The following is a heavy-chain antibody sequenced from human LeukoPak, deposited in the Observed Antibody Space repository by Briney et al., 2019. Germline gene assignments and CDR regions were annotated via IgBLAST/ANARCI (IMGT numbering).Heavy chain of an antibody. J-gene: IGHJ4*02. V-gene: IGHV3-7*01. CDR1: GFMFSSYW. D-gene: IGHD5-24*01. CDR3: ARETPRRGETRDGYR. CDR2: IKQGGSEI. Sequence: GGSLRLSCAASGFMFSSYWMNWVRQAPGKGLKWVANIKQGGSEINYVDSVRGRFTISRDNPKNLLFLQINSLRVEDTAVYYCARETPRRGETRDGYRWGQGTVVTVSS.